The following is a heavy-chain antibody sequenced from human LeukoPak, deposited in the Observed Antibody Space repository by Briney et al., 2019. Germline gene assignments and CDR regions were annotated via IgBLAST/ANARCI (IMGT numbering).Heavy chain of an antibody. CDR1: GFNFRNYA. V-gene: IGHV3-30*04. Sequence: PGGSLRLSCAASGFNFRNYAMHWVRQAPGKGLEWVAFISYDGSNKYYADSVKDRFTTSRDNSKNTLYLQMNSLRAEDTAVYYCARDNYGFDYWGQGTLVTVSS. D-gene: IGHD3-10*01. CDR2: ISYDGSNK. J-gene: IGHJ4*02. CDR3: ARDNYGFDY.